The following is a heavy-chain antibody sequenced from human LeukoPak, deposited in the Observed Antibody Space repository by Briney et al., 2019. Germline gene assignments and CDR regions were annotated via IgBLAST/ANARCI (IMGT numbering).Heavy chain of an antibody. D-gene: IGHD4-23*01. CDR3: ASLSSGNSQPQGDY. V-gene: IGHV4-4*02. CDR1: GGSISSSNW. J-gene: IGHJ4*02. Sequence: SETLSLTCTVSGGSISSSNWWSWVRQPPGKGLEWIGEIYHSGSTNYNPSLKSRVTISVDKSKNQFSLKLSSVTAADAAVYYCASLSSGNSQPQGDYWGQGTLVTVSS. CDR2: IYHSGST.